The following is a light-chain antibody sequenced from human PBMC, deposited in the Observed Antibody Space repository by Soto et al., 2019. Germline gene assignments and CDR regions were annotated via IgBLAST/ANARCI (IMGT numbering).Light chain of an antibody. CDR1: TGAVTSGYY. V-gene: IGLV7-43*01. Sequence: QAVVTQGPSLTVFPGGTVTLTCASSTGAVTSGYYPNWFQQKPGQAPRPLIYSTNIRHSWTPARFSGSLLGGKAALTLSGVQPEDEAEYYCLVFYGGAWVFGGGTKLTVL. CDR2: STN. J-gene: IGLJ3*02. CDR3: LVFYGGAWV.